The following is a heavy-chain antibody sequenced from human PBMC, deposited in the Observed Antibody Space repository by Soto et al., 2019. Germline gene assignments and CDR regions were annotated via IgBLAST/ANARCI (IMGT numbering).Heavy chain of an antibody. CDR2: ISAYNGNT. Sequence: ASVKVSCKASGYTFTSCGISWVRQAPGQGLEWMGWISAYNGNTNYAQKLQGRVSMTTDTSTSTAYMELRSLRSDDTAVYYSAGDQVGATGSGHYNNGMDVWGQGTTVTVSS. V-gene: IGHV1-18*01. CDR1: GYTFTSCG. D-gene: IGHD1-26*01. J-gene: IGHJ6*02. CDR3: AGDQVGATGSGHYNNGMDV.